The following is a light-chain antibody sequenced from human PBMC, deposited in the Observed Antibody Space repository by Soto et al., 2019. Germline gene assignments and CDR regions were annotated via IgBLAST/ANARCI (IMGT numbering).Light chain of an antibody. J-gene: IGLJ1*01. CDR1: SSDIGIYKY. Sequence: QSALTQPASVSGSPGQSIAISCTGSSSDIGIYKYVSWYQQHPGKVPKLIIYDVTNRPSGVSNRFSGSKSGNTASLTISGLQAEDEADYYCSSYTASSTRVFGPGTKLTVL. CDR3: SSYTASSTRV. V-gene: IGLV2-14*03. CDR2: DVT.